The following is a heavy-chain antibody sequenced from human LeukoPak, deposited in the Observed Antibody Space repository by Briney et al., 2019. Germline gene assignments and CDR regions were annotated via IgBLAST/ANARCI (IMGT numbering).Heavy chain of an antibody. CDR3: ARVAIRGSGWSR. Sequence: ASVKVSCKASGGTFSSYAISWVRQAPGQGLEWMGGIIPIFGTANYAQKFQGRVTITADESTSTAYMELSSLRSEDTAVYYCARVAIRGSGWSRWGQAPWSPSPQ. D-gene: IGHD6-19*01. V-gene: IGHV1-69*01. CDR1: GGTFSSYA. CDR2: IIPIFGTA. J-gene: IGHJ1*01.